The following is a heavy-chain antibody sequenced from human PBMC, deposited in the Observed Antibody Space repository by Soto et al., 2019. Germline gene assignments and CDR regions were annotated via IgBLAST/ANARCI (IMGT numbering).Heavy chain of an antibody. D-gene: IGHD2-8*01. CDR2: ISAYNGNT. CDR3: ARARYCTNGVCWKLDY. J-gene: IGHJ4*02. CDR1: GYTFTSYG. V-gene: IGHV1-18*01. Sequence: ASVKVSCKASGYTFTSYGISWVRQAPGQGLEWMGWISAYNGNTNYAQKLQGRVTMTTDTSTSTAYMELRSLRSDDTAVYYCARARYCTNGVCWKLDYWGQGTLVTVSS.